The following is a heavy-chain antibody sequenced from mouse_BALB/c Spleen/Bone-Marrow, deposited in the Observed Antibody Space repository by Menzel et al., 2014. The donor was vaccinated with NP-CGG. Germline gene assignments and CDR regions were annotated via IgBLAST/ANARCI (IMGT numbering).Heavy chain of an antibody. CDR1: GYSFTGYY. CDR2: INPYNGAT. Sequence: VHVKQSGPELVKPGASVKISCKASGYSFTGYYIHWVKQSHVKSPEWIGRINPYNGATDYNQNFKDKATLTVDKSSSTAYMELHSLTSEDSAVYYCTKNYRYDGALDYWGQGTSVTVSS. D-gene: IGHD2-14*01. J-gene: IGHJ4*01. CDR3: TKNYRYDGALDY. V-gene: IGHV1-34*01.